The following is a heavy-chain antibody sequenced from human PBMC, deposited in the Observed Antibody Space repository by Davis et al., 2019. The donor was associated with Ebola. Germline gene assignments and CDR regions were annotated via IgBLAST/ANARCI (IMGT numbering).Heavy chain of an antibody. CDR3: ARDHTQYDFWSGTLFDY. J-gene: IGHJ4*02. D-gene: IGHD3-3*01. Sequence: GGSLRLSCAASGFTFSSYWMNWVRQAPGKGLEWVSSISSSSSYIYYADSVKGRFTISRDNAKNSLYLQMNSLRAEDTAVYYCARDHTQYDFWSGTLFDYWGQGTLVTVSS. V-gene: IGHV3-21*01. CDR1: GFTFSSYW. CDR2: ISSSSSYI.